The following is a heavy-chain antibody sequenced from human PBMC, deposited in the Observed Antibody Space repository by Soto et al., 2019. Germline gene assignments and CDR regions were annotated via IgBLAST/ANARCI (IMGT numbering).Heavy chain of an antibody. D-gene: IGHD6-6*01. V-gene: IGHV3-23*01. CDR2: ISGSGGSK. Sequence: GGSLRLSCAASGFTFSSYGMHWVRQAPGKGLEWVSAISGSGGSKYYADSVKGRFTISRDNSKNTLYLQMNSLRAEDTAVYYCAKDRVAARPRLLDVWGQGTTVTVSS. CDR1: GFTFSSYG. J-gene: IGHJ6*02. CDR3: AKDRVAARPRLLDV.